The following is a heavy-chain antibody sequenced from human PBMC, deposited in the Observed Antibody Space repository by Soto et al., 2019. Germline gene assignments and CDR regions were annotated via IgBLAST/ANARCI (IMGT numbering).Heavy chain of an antibody. CDR1: GFTFDDYA. V-gene: IGHV3-9*01. Sequence: GGSLRLSCAASGFTFDDYAMHWVRQAPGKGLEWVSGISWNSGSIGYADSVKGRFTISRDNAKNSLYLQMNSLRAEDTALYYCAKDTSITIFGVVISDAFDIWGQGTMVTVSS. CDR3: AKDTSITIFGVVISDAFDI. CDR2: ISWNSGSI. J-gene: IGHJ3*02. D-gene: IGHD3-3*01.